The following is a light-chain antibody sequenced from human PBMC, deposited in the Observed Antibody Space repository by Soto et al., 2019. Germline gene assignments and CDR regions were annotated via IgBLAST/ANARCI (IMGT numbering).Light chain of an antibody. Sequence: QSALTQPPSASGSPGQSVTISCTGTSSDVGGYNYVSWYQQHPGKAPKLMIYEVSKRPSGVPDRFSGSKSGNTASLTVSGLQAEDEAVYYCSSWDDRSATLVFGGGTKLTVL. CDR1: SSDVGGYNY. V-gene: IGLV2-8*01. J-gene: IGLJ2*01. CDR2: EVS. CDR3: SSWDDRSATLV.